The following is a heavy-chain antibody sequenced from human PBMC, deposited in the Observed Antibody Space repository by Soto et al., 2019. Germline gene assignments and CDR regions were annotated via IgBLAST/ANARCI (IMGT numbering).Heavy chain of an antibody. CDR2: ISSSSSYI. J-gene: IGHJ6*02. D-gene: IGHD3-10*01. V-gene: IGHV3-21*01. Sequence: EVQLVESGGGLVKPGGSLRLSCAASGFTFSSYSMNWVRQAPGKGLEWVSSISSSSSYIYYADSVKGRFTISRDNAKNSLYLQMNSLRAEDTAVYYCARVGWQQTSGKGGMDVWGQGTTVTVSS. CDR3: ARVGWQQTSGKGGMDV. CDR1: GFTFSSYS.